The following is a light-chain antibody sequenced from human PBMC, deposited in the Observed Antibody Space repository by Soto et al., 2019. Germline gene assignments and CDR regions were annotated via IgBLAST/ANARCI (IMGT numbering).Light chain of an antibody. V-gene: IGKV1-17*02. CDR2: GAS. CDR3: LQHNSFPRT. J-gene: IGKJ1*01. CDR1: QGIRID. Sequence: DIQMTQSPSSLSSSVGDRVTITCRASQGIRIDLGWFQQRPGKAPKRLIYGASSLQSGVPSRFRGSGYGTEFTLTISNLKPEDFETYYCLQHNSFPRTFGQGTKVDIK.